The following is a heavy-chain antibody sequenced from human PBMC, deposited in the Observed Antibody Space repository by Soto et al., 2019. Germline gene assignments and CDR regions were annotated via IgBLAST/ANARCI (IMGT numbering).Heavy chain of an antibody. D-gene: IGHD3-10*01. V-gene: IGHV4-4*07. CDR3: VRDGSKTLRDWFDP. CDR1: GGSISKFY. J-gene: IGHJ5*02. CDR2: VYATGTT. Sequence: PSETLSLTCSGSGGSISKFYWSWIRKTAGKGLEWMGRVYATGTTDYNPSLRSRVAMSVDISRKTFSLRLTSVTAADTGMYYCVRDGSKTLRDWFDPWGQGKLVTVSS.